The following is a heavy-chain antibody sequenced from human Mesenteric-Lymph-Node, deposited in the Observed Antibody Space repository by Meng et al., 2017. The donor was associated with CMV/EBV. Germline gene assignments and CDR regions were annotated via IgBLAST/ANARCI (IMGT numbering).Heavy chain of an antibody. CDR1: GGSVSSGSYY. CDR2: IYYSGST. V-gene: IGHV4-61*01. Sequence: GSLRLSCTVSGGSVSSGSYYWSWIRQPPGKGLEWIGYIYYSGSTNYNPSLKSRVTISVDTSKNQFSLKLSSVTAADTAVYYCARGSYYDSREGDYWDQGTLVTVSS. J-gene: IGHJ4*02. CDR3: ARGSYYDSREGDY. D-gene: IGHD3-22*01.